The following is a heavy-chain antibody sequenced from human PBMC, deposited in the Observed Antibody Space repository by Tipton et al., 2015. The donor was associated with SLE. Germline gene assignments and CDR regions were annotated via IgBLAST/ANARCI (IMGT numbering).Heavy chain of an antibody. D-gene: IGHD6-13*01. Sequence: TLSLTCTVSGGSISSYYWSWIRQPPGKGLEWIGYIYYSGSTSYNPSLKSRVTISVDTSKNQFSLKLSSVTAADTAVYYCARDSRQQLYMDVWGKGTTVTVSS. J-gene: IGHJ6*03. V-gene: IGHV4-59*01. CDR3: ARDSRQQLYMDV. CDR1: GGSISSYY. CDR2: IYYSGST.